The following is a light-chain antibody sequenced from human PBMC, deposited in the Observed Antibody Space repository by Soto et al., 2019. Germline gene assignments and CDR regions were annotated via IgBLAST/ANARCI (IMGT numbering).Light chain of an antibody. J-gene: IGKJ3*01. CDR2: ETS. CDR3: QQYGGSPFT. V-gene: IGKV3-20*01. Sequence: DIVLTQSPGTLSLSPGERATLSCRASQSISRYLAWYQQKPGQAPRLLIYETSTRATGVPARFSGSGSGTEFALTISRLEPEDFAVYYCQQYGGSPFTFGPGTKVDIK. CDR1: QSISRY.